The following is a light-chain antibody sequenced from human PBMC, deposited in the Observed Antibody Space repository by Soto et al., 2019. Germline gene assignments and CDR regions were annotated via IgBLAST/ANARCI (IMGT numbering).Light chain of an antibody. Sequence: QSVLTQPPPASGSPGQSVTISCTGTSSDVGGYNYVSWYQQHPGKAPKVMMYEVSKRPSGVPDRFSGSKSGNTASLTVSGLQAEDEADYYCSSYGGTNSLKVFGGGTKLTVL. CDR2: EVS. CDR3: SSYGGTNSLKV. CDR1: SSDVGGYNY. J-gene: IGLJ2*01. V-gene: IGLV2-8*01.